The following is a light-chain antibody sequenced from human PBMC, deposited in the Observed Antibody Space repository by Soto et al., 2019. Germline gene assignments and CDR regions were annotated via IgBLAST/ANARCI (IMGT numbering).Light chain of an antibody. CDR1: SRDIGNYNY. Sequence: QSVLAQPASVSGSPGQSITISCTGTSRDIGNYNYASWYQHHPGKAPKLMIYEVTSRPSGVSDRFSGSKSGMTASLTISGLQPEDEADYFCASYRSANTLVVFGTGTKVTVL. J-gene: IGLJ1*01. V-gene: IGLV2-14*01. CDR3: ASYRSANTLVV. CDR2: EVT.